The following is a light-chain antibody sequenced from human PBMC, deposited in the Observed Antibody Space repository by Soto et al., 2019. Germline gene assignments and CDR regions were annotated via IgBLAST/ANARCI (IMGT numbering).Light chain of an antibody. CDR3: QQRSDWPLT. V-gene: IGKV3-11*01. Sequence: EIVLAQSPATLSLSPGDRATLSCRASRSVGDYLAWYQQKPGQPPRLLIYDASNRATGIPARFSGSGSGTDFTLTISSLEPGDFAVYYCQQRSDWPLTFGGGTKVEIK. J-gene: IGKJ4*01. CDR1: RSVGDY. CDR2: DAS.